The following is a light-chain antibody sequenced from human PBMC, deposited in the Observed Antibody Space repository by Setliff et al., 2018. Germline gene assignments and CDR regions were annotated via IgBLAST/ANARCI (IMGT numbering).Light chain of an antibody. CDR2: EVT. CDR1: NSDVGGYNY. CDR3: LSYTNINTQV. Sequence: QSVLTQPAAVSGSPGQSIAISCAGTNSDVGGYNYVSWYQQHPNKAPKLLIYEVTKRPSGVSDRFSGSKSGNTASLTISGLQAEDEADYYCLSYTNINTQVFGTGTKVTVL. V-gene: IGLV2-14*03. J-gene: IGLJ1*01.